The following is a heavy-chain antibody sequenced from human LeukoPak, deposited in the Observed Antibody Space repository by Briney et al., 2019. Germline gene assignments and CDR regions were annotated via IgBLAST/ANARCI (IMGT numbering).Heavy chain of an antibody. CDR2: ISYDGSNK. V-gene: IGHV3-30-3*01. CDR1: GFTFSNYA. CDR3: ARSRGATGYYWVDY. D-gene: IGHD3-22*01. Sequence: PGGSLRLSCAASGFTFSNYAMHWVRQAPGKGLEWVAVISYDGSNKYYADSVKGQFTISRDNSKNTFYLEMNSLSAEATAVYYCARSRGATGYYWVDYWGQGTLVTVSS. J-gene: IGHJ4*02.